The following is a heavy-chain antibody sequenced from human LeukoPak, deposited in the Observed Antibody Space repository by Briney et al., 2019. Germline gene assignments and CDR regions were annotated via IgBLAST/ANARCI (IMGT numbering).Heavy chain of an antibody. CDR2: IKSKTDGGTT. Sequence: PGGSLRLSCAASGFTFSNAWMSWVRQAPGKGLEWFGRIKSKTDGGTTDYAAPVKGRFTISRDDSKNTLYLQMNSLKTEDTAVYYCTTVEWFGENNYMDVWGKGTTVTVSS. J-gene: IGHJ6*03. D-gene: IGHD3-10*01. CDR1: GFTFSNAW. CDR3: TTVEWFGENNYMDV. V-gene: IGHV3-15*01.